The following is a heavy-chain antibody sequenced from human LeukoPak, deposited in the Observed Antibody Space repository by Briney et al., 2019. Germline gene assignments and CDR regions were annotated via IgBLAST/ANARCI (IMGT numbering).Heavy chain of an antibody. CDR3: ARRPRGVIIKSWFDP. CDR1: GGSFSVYY. J-gene: IGHJ5*02. Sequence: SETLSLTCAVYGGSFSVYYWSWIRQPPGKGLEWIGEINHSGSTNYNPSLKSRVTISVDTSKNQFSLKLSSVTAADTAVYYCARRPRGVIIKSWFDPWGQGTLVTVSS. V-gene: IGHV4-34*01. CDR2: INHSGST. D-gene: IGHD3-10*01.